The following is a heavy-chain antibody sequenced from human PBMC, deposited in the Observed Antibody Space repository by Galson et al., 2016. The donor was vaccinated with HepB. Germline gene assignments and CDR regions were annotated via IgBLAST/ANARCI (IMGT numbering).Heavy chain of an antibody. CDR1: GYTFTSYT. J-gene: IGHJ4*02. CDR2: VNAGNGYT. V-gene: IGHV1-3*01. CDR3: ARGGGFIVGTTVLAY. D-gene: IGHD1-26*01. Sequence: SVKVSCKASGYTFTSYTIHWVRQAPGQRLEWMGWVNAGNGYTKYSQKLQGRITITRDTSANKAYMELGSLRSEDTAVYYCARGGGFIVGTTVLAYWGQGTLVTVSS.